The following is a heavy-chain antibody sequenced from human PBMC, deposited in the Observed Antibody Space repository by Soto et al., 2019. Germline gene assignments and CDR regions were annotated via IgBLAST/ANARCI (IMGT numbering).Heavy chain of an antibody. CDR1: GGSISSGGYY. D-gene: IGHD2-2*01. CDR2: IYYSGST. CDR3: ARGTCSSTSCPYNWFDP. J-gene: IGHJ5*02. V-gene: IGHV4-31*03. Sequence: PSETLSLTCTVSGGSISSGGYYWSWIRQHPGKGLEWIGYIYYSGSTYYNPSLKSRVTISVDTSKNQFSLKLSSVTAADTAVYYCARGTCSSTSCPYNWFDPWGQGTLVTVSS.